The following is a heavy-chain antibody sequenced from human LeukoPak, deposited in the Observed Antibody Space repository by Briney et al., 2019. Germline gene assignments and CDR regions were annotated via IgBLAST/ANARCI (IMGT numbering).Heavy chain of an antibody. D-gene: IGHD6-6*01. CDR1: GESFSGYY. V-gene: IGHV4-34*01. Sequence: PSETLSLTCAAYGESFSGYYWSWLRQPPGKGLEWIGEINHSGSTNYNPSLKSRVTISVDTSKNQFSLKLSSVTAADTAVYYCSIAARGVDYWGQGTLVTVSS. CDR2: INHSGST. CDR3: SIAARGVDY. J-gene: IGHJ4*02.